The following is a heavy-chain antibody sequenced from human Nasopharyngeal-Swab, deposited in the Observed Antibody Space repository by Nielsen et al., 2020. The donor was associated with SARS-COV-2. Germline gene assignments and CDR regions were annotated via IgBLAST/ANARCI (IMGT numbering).Heavy chain of an antibody. CDR1: GFTFSDYY. J-gene: IGHJ5*02. V-gene: IGHV3-11*01. D-gene: IGHD3-16*01. Sequence: GEALKISCAASGFTFSDYYMSWSRQAPGKGLEWVSYISSSGSTIYYADSVKGRFTISRDNAKNSLYLQMNSLTAEDTAVYYCARGRYYDYVWGSYDWFDPWGQGTLVTVSS. CDR3: ARGRYYDYVWGSYDWFDP. CDR2: ISSSGSTI.